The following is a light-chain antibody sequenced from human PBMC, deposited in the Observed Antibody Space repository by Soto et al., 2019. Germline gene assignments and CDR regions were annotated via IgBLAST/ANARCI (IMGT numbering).Light chain of an antibody. CDR3: QQLNSYPQT. J-gene: IGKJ5*01. CDR1: QGISSY. Sequence: ALPINPSPFPLLSFNRNKGTHTFWASQGISSYLAWYQQKPGKAPKLLVYSASTLQSGVPSRFSGSGSGPDFTLTISSLQPEDSATYFCQQLNSYPQTFGQGTRLEI. CDR2: SAS. V-gene: IGKV1-8*01.